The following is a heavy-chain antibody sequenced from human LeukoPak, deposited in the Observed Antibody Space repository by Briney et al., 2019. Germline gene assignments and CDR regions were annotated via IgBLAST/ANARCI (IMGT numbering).Heavy chain of an antibody. CDR1: GGSISSGSYF. Sequence: PSQTLSLTCTASGGSISSGSYFWRWIRQPAGKGLEWIGRIYTSGSTNYNPSLKSRVTISVDTSKNQFSLKLSSVTAADTAVYYCARVYGDSTGVDYWGQGTLVTVSS. CDR2: IYTSGST. J-gene: IGHJ4*02. V-gene: IGHV4-61*02. D-gene: IGHD4-17*01. CDR3: ARVYGDSTGVDY.